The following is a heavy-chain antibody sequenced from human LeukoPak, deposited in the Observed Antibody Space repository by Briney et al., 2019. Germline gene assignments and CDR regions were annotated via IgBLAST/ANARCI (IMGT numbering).Heavy chain of an antibody. V-gene: IGHV3-30*18. Sequence: GGSLRLSCAASGFTFSSYGVHWVRQAPGKGLEWVAVISYDGSNKYYADSVKGRFTISRDNSKNTLYLQMNSLRAEDTAVYYCAKDSGVPMVRGVIITYGYFDYWGQGTLVTVSS. J-gene: IGHJ4*02. CDR3: AKDSGVPMVRGVIITYGYFDY. CDR1: GFTFSSYG. CDR2: ISYDGSNK. D-gene: IGHD3-10*01.